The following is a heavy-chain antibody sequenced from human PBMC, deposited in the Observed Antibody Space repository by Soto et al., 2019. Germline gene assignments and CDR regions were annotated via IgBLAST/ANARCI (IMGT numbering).Heavy chain of an antibody. D-gene: IGHD2-2*01. CDR1: GYTFTRYY. J-gene: IGHJ5*02. Sequence: VGSLKVSRKASGYTFTRYYMPWVRQAPGQGLEWMGIINPSGGSTSYAQKFQGRVTMTRDTSTSTVYMELSSLRSEDTAVYYCARALVVVPAAHNWFDPWGQGTLVTVSS. CDR2: INPSGGST. V-gene: IGHV1-46*03. CDR3: ARALVVVPAAHNWFDP.